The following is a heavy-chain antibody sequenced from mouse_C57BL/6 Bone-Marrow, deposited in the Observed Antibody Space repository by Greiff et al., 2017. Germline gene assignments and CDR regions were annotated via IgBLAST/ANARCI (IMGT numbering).Heavy chain of an antibody. V-gene: IGHV5-17*01. J-gene: IGHJ2*01. CDR3: ARDHYYGSSLDY. D-gene: IGHD1-1*01. CDR1: GFTFSDYG. CDR2: ISSGSCTI. Sequence: EVKVVESGGGLVKPGGSLKLSCAASGFTFSDYGMHWVRQAPEKGLEWVAYISSGSCTIYYADTVKGRFTISRDNAKNTLFLQMTSLRSEDTAMYYCARDHYYGSSLDYWGQGTTLTVSS.